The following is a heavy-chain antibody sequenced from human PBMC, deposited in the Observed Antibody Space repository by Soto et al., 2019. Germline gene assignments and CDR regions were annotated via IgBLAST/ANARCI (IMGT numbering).Heavy chain of an antibody. CDR2: IYYSGST. V-gene: IGHV4-39*01. CDR3: ARRMGKPNYYYYYGMDV. D-gene: IGHD7-27*01. J-gene: IGHJ6*02. CDR1: GGSISSSSYY. Sequence: QLQLQESGPGLVKPSETLSLTCTVSGGSISSSSYYWGWIRQPPGKGLEWIGSIYYSGSTYYNPSLKSRVTISVDTSKNQFSLKLSSVTAADTAVYYCARRMGKPNYYYYYGMDVWGQGTTVTVSS.